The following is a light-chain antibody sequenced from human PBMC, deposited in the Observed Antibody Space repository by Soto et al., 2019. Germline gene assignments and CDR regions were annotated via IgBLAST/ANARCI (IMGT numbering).Light chain of an antibody. V-gene: IGKV3-11*01. CDR1: QSISYT. CDR3: QQRGDWPLYT. Sequence: IVLTQSPATLSLSPGERATLSCRASQSISYTLAWYQQKSGQAPRLLVYDASNRATGVPARCSGSGSGTDVTLSISSLEHEDFAVYYFQQRGDWPLYTFGQGSRLEIK. J-gene: IGKJ2*01. CDR2: DAS.